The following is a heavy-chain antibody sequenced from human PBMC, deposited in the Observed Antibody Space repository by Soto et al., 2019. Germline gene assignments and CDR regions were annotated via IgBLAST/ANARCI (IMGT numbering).Heavy chain of an antibody. CDR1: GYTFTSYY. D-gene: IGHD6-6*01. CDR2: INPSGGST. J-gene: IGHJ6*03. Sequence: GASVKVSCKASGYTFTSYYMHWVRQAPGQGLEWMGIINPSGGSTSYAQKFQGRVTMTRDTSTSTVYMELSSLRSEDTAVYYCARDSSSSSATPYYYYYYKDVWGKGTTVTVSS. V-gene: IGHV1-46*03. CDR3: ARDSSSSSATPYYYYYYKDV.